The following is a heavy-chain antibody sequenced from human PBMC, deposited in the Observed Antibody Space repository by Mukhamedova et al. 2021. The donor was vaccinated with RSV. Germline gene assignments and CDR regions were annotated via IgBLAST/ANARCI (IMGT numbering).Heavy chain of an antibody. Sequence: WVRQAPGKGLEWISYISISSSIIYYADSVKGRFTISRDNANNSLYLQMSSLRAEDTAVYYCAGGVYYDFWSAFYWGQGTLVTVSS. D-gene: IGHD3-3*01. CDR3: AGGVYYDFWSAFY. CDR2: ISISSSII. J-gene: IGHJ4*02. V-gene: IGHV3-48*03.